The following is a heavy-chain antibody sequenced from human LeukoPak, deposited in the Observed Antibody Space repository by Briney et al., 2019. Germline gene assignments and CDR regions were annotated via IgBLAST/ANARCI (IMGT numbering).Heavy chain of an antibody. V-gene: IGHV1-18*01. J-gene: IGHJ4*02. D-gene: IGHD3-16*02. Sequence: GASVKVSCKASGYTFSTYGISWVRQAPGQGLEWMGWISVYNGDTKYEQKFQDRVTITTDTSTTTAFMELRSLRSDDTAVYYCARDQFDQVWGSHRPYFDYWGQGTLVTVSS. CDR3: ARDQFDQVWGSHRPYFDY. CDR1: GYTFSTYG. CDR2: ISVYNGDT.